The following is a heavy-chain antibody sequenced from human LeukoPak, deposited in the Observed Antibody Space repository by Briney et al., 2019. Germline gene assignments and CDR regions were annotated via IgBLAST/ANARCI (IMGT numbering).Heavy chain of an antibody. Sequence: GRSLRLSCAASGFTFSSYGMHWVRQAPGKGLEWVAVIWYDGSNKYYADSVKGRFTISRDNSKNTLYLQMNSLRAEDTAVYYCARDGDYYDSSGYPDYWGQGTLVIVSS. J-gene: IGHJ4*02. CDR1: GFTFSSYG. D-gene: IGHD3-22*01. V-gene: IGHV3-33*01. CDR3: ARDGDYYDSSGYPDY. CDR2: IWYDGSNK.